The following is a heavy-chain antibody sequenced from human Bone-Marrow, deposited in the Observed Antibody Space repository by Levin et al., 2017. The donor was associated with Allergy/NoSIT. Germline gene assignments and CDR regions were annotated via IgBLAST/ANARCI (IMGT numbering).Heavy chain of an antibody. J-gene: IGHJ6*03. CDR2: IYTTGST. CDR3: ARDRLASLYYYSMDV. V-gene: IGHV4-61*02. Sequence: SETLSLTCSVSGGSISSGRYYFTWVRQSVGKGLEWIGRIYTTGSTNYNPSLESRVTISRDTFKKEVYLTLSSVTAADTAVYYCARDRLASLYYYSMDVWGRGTTVIVSS. CDR1: GGSISSGRYY.